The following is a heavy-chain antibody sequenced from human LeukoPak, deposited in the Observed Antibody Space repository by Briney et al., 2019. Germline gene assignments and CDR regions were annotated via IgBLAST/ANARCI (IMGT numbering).Heavy chain of an antibody. CDR3: ARGGDILTGYSHTQYGMDV. CDR2: ISYDGSNK. V-gene: IGHV3-30*04. CDR1: GFTFSSYA. J-gene: IGHJ6*02. Sequence: GGSLRPSCAASGFTFSSYAMHWVRQAPGKGLEWVAVISYDGSNKYYADSVKGRFTISRDNSKNTLYLQMNSLRAEDTAVYYCARGGDILTGYSHTQYGMDVWGQGTTVTVSS. D-gene: IGHD3-9*01.